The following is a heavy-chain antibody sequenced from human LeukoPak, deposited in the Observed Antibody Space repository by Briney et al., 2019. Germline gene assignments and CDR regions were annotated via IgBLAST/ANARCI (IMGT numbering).Heavy chain of an antibody. CDR3: ARHYGSGSYYTYYFDY. CDR2: IYYNGST. Sequence: SETLSLTCTVSGGSISSYYWSWIRQPPGKGQEWIGYIYYNGSTNYNPSLKSRVTISVDTSKNQFSLKLSSVTAADTAVYYCARHYGSGSYYTYYFDYWGQGTLVTVSS. D-gene: IGHD3-10*01. V-gene: IGHV4-59*08. J-gene: IGHJ4*02. CDR1: GGSISSYY.